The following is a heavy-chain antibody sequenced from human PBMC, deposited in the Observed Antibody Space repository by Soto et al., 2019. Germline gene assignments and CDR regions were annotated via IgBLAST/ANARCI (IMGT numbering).Heavy chain of an antibody. J-gene: IGHJ3*01. CDR1: GFTFSTSV. CDR3: AKSQSGSYFAAFDV. D-gene: IGHD1-26*01. Sequence: GGALRLSCGASGFTFSTSVMNWVRQAPGKGLEWVSAMSGSGGTTYYADSVKGRFTISRDNSNNTLYLQMNSLGADDAGIYYCAKSQSGSYFAAFDVWGQGTMVTV. V-gene: IGHV3-23*01. CDR2: MSGSGGTT.